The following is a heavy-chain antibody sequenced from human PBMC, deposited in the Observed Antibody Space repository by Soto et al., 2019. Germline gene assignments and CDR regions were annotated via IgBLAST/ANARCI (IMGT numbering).Heavy chain of an antibody. Sequence: PAGSLTLSCAASGFTFRSYGRHGFVQAPAKELEWVAVMWYDGSNKYYADSVKGRFTISRDNSKNTLYLQMNSVIAEDTAVYYCARDGDTAMVYYYYGMDVWGQGTTVTVSS. J-gene: IGHJ6*02. CDR1: GFTFRSYG. D-gene: IGHD5-18*01. CDR2: MWYDGSNK. CDR3: ARDGDTAMVYYYYGMDV. V-gene: IGHV3-33*01.